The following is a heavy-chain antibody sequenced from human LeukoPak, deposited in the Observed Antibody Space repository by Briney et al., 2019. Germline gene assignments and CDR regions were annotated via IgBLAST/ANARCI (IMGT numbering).Heavy chain of an antibody. V-gene: IGHV1-2*02. CDR1: GYTFTGYY. CDR3: ARDRSYDFWSGYYPGDRISHFDY. D-gene: IGHD3-3*01. Sequence: ASVKVSCKASGYTFTGYYMHWVRQAPGQGREWMGWINPNSGGTNYAQKFQGRVTMTRDTSISTAYMELSRLRSDDTAVYYCARDRSYDFWSGYYPGDRISHFDYWGQGTLVTVSS. CDR2: INPNSGGT. J-gene: IGHJ4*02.